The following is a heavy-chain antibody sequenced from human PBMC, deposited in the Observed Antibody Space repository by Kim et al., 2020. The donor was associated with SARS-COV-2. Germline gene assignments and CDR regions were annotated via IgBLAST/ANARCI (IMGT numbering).Heavy chain of an antibody. J-gene: IGHJ6*02. CDR2: ISSSSSYI. Sequence: GGSLRLSCAASGFTFSSYSMNWVRQAPGKGLEWVSSISSSSSYIYYADSVKGRFTISRDNAKNSLYLQMNSLRAEDTAVYYCARVMSVRGADYYYYGMDVWGQGTTVTVSS. V-gene: IGHV3-21*01. CDR3: ARVMSVRGADYYYYGMDV. D-gene: IGHD3-10*01. CDR1: GFTFSSYS.